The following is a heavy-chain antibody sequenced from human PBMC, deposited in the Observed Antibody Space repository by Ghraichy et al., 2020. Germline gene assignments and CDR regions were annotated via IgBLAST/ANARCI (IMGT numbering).Heavy chain of an antibody. CDR1: GYTFTSYG. J-gene: IGHJ4*02. CDR3: ARAIRDIVVVVAATPLDY. V-gene: IGHV1-18*01. Sequence: ASVKVSFKASGYTFTSYGISWVRQAPGQGLEWMGWISAYNGNTNYAQKLQGRVTMTTDTSTSTAYMELRSLRSDYTAVYYCARAIRDIVVVVAATPLDYWGQGTLVTVSS. CDR2: ISAYNGNT. D-gene: IGHD2-15*01.